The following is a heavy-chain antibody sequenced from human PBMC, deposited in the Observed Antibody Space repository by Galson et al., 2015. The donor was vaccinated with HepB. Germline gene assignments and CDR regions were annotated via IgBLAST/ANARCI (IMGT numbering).Heavy chain of an antibody. D-gene: IGHD3-16*01. CDR1: GFTFSSYA. CDR2: ISGSGGST. V-gene: IGHV3-23*01. J-gene: IGHJ6*02. CDR3: AKGVGYYYYYGMDV. Sequence: SLRLSCAASGFTFSSYAMGWVRQAPGKGLEWVSAISGSGGSTYYADSVKGRFTISRDNSKNTLYLQMNSLRAEDTAVYYCAKGVGYYYYYGMDVWGQGTTVTVSS.